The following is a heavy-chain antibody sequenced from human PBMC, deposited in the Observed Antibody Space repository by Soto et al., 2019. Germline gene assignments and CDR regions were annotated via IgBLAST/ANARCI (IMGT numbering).Heavy chain of an antibody. D-gene: IGHD3-16*01. J-gene: IGHJ4*02. CDR2: TYYRSRWYN. V-gene: IGHV6-1*01. CDR3: AGGSGHTHDSYYFDY. CDR1: GDSVSRNTAS. Sequence: PSQTLSLTCAISGDSVSRNTASWNWIRQSPSRALEWLGRTYYRSRWYNEYALSVKSRITINPDISKNQFSLQLNSVTPEDTAVYFCAGGSGHTHDSYYFDYWGQGTQVTVSS.